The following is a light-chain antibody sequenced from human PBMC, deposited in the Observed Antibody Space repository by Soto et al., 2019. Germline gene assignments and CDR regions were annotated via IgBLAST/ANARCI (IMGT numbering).Light chain of an antibody. CDR3: QQYKSYPIT. CDR1: QSISSW. CDR2: DAS. V-gene: IGKV1-5*01. J-gene: IGKJ5*01. Sequence: DIQMTQSPSTLSASVGDRVTITCRASQSISSWLAWYQQKPGKAPKVLIYDASTLESGVPSGFSGTGSETEFTLTITSLQPDDFATYYCQQYKSYPITFGQGTRLEIE.